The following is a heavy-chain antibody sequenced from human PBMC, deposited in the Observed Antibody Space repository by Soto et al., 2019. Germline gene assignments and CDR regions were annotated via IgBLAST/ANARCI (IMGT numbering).Heavy chain of an antibody. J-gene: IGHJ4*02. V-gene: IGHV4-34*01. Sequence: VQLQQWGAGLLKSSETLSLTCAVYSESFSKYYWNWIRQSQGKGLEWIGEINQSGRTNYNPSLNRRVTISIDTSKNQCSLKLNSVTAADTAMYYCARGYYYDSGSSFPYWGQGTLVTGSS. CDR2: INQSGRT. CDR3: ARGYYYDSGSSFPY. D-gene: IGHD3-10*01. CDR1: SESFSKYY.